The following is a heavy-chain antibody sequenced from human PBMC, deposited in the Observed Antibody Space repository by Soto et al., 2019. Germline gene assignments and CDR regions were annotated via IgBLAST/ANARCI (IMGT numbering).Heavy chain of an antibody. D-gene: IGHD5-12*01. CDR1: GYTFTSYY. V-gene: IGHV1-46*03. CDR3: TRDLRVGPTNIVATDDAFDI. CDR2: INPSGGNT. Sequence: QVQLVQSGAEVKKPGASVKVSCKASGYTFTSYYMHWVRQAPGQGLEWMGIINPSGGNTSYAQKFQGRVTMNRDTATSTAYMELSSLRSEDTAVYYCTRDLRVGPTNIVATDDAFDIWGQGTMVTVSS. J-gene: IGHJ3*02.